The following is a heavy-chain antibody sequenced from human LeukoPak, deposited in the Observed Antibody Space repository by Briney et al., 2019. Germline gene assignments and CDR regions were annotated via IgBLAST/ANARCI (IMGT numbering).Heavy chain of an antibody. V-gene: IGHV4-34*01. D-gene: IGHD7-27*01. CDR3: ARVQAAGDRYYFDF. J-gene: IGHJ4*02. Sequence: KPSETLSLTCAVYGGSFSGYYWSWIRQPPGKGLEWIGEINHSGSTNYNPSLKSRVTISVDTSKNQFSLKLNSVTAADTAVYYCARVQAAGDRYYFDFWGQGTLVTVSS. CDR2: INHSGST. CDR1: GGSFSGYY.